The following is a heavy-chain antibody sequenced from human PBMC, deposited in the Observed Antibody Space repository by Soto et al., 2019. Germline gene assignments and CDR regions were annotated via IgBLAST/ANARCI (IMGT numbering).Heavy chain of an antibody. CDR2: ISWSSTNM. J-gene: IGHJ4*02. D-gene: IGHD6-19*01. CDR3: AKAPRYNIGWTYFDS. V-gene: IGHV3-9*01. CDR1: GFSFDEHA. Sequence: EVQLVESGGGLVQPGRSLRLSCAASGFSFDEHAMHWVRQAPGKGLEWVAGISWSSTNMGYADSVKDRFAISRDNAKNSLYLEMNSLRPEDTALYYCAKAPRYNIGWTYFDSWGQGTLVTVSS.